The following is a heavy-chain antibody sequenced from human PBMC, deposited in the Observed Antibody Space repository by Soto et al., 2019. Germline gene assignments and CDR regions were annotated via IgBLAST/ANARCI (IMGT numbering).Heavy chain of an antibody. CDR1: GGSITNYY. CDR3: ARHGFGSLHGLVDV. J-gene: IGHJ6*02. CDR2: IQYNGYS. Sequence: QVQLQESGPGLVKPSETLSLTCTVSGGSITNYYCSWFRQTPGKELEWIGYIQYNGYSAYNLALKRRVTMSMDTSKTQFSLMLESVTATDTDVYYCARHGFGSLHGLVDVCGQGTTVIVSS. V-gene: IGHV4-59*08. D-gene: IGHD3-10*01.